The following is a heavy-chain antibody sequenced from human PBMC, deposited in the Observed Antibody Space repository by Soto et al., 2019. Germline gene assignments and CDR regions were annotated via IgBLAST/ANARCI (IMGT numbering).Heavy chain of an antibody. CDR3: AKELSGRGGFDY. J-gene: IGHJ4*02. CDR1: GVTFSFYW. Sequence: PRGSLRLSCAASGVTFSFYWMHWVRQAPGKGLVWVSRINTDGSSTSYADSVKGRFTISRDNARNTLYLQMNSLRAEDTAVYYCAKELSGRGGFDYWGQGTLVTVSS. CDR2: INTDGSST. V-gene: IGHV3-74*01. D-gene: IGHD1-26*01.